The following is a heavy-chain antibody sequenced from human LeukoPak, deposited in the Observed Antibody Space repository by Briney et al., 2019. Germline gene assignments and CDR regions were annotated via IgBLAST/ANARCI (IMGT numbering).Heavy chain of an antibody. V-gene: IGHV5-51*01. CDR1: GYSFTNYW. J-gene: IGHJ4*02. CDR3: ARQGYSYGYDY. Sequence: GESLKISCKGSGYSFTNYWIAWVRQMPGKGLEWMGIIYPGDSDTRYSPSFQGQVTISADKSFSTAYLQWSSLKASDTAIYYCARQGYSYGYDYWGQGTLVTVSS. D-gene: IGHD5-18*01. CDR2: IYPGDSDT.